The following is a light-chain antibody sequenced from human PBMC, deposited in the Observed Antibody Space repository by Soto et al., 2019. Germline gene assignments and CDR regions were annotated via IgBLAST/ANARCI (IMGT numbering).Light chain of an antibody. J-gene: IGKJ4*01. V-gene: IGKV1-33*01. CDR1: QDISNY. CDR2: DAS. CDR3: QKYDRVPLT. Sequence: DIQMTQSPSSLSASVGDRVTITCQASQDISNYLNWYQQKPGKAPKLLIYDASNLETGVPSRFSGSGSGTDFTLTINSLQPEDVATYYCQKYDRVPLTFGGGTKVDIK.